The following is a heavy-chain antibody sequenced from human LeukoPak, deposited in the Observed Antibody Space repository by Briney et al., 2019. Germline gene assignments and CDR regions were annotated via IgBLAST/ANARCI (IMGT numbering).Heavy chain of an antibody. CDR2: IIPIFGTA. D-gene: IGHD1-26*01. CDR1: GGTLSSYA. CDR3: VRSEVGVTDGAVDD. Sequence: SVKVSCKASGGTLSSYAISWVRQAPGQGLEWMGGIIPIFGTANYAQKFQGRVTITADESTSTAYMELSSLRAEDTAVYYCVRSEVGVTDGAVDDWGQGTLVAVSS. J-gene: IGHJ4*02. V-gene: IGHV1-69*13.